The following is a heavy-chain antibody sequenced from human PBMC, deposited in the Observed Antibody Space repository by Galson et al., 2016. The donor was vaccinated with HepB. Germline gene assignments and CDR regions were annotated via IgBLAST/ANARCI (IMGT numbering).Heavy chain of an antibody. V-gene: IGHV3-23*01. CDR1: GFTFSSYA. Sequence: SLRLSCAASGFTFSSYAMSWVRQAPGKGLEWVSGISSSGDSTYYADSVKDRFTISRDNSKNTLYLQMNSLRAEDTAVYYCARIRRSDWYLHAALGWFDPWGQGTLVTVSS. CDR3: ARIRRSDWYLHAALGWFDP. CDR2: ISSSGDST. J-gene: IGHJ5*02. D-gene: IGHD6-19*01.